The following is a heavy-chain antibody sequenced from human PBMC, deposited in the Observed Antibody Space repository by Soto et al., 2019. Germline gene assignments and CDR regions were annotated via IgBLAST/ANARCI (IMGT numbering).Heavy chain of an antibody. J-gene: IGHJ6*02. CDR3: ARDLWGYCGTDCYPLDV. V-gene: IGHV4-59*11. CDR2: MYNTGST. CDR1: GGSISSHY. Sequence: SETLSLTCTVSGGSISSHYWSWIRQPPGKGLEWIGYMYNTGSTFYNPSFKSRVTISVDTSKNQFSLKLNSVTAADTAVYYCARDLWGYCGTDCYPLDVWGQGTTVTVSS. D-gene: IGHD2-21*02.